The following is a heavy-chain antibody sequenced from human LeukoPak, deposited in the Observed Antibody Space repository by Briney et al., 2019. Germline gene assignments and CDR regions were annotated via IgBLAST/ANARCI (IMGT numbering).Heavy chain of an antibody. CDR1: GGSISSYY. Sequence: PSETLSLTCTVSGGSISSYYWSWIRQPPGKGLEWIGYIYYSGSTNYNPSLKSRVTISVDTSKNQFSLKLSSVTAADTAVYYCARSNYDILTGYYPTYYFDYWGQGTLVTVSS. CDR2: IYYSGST. CDR3: ARSNYDILTGYYPTYYFDY. V-gene: IGHV4-59*01. J-gene: IGHJ4*02. D-gene: IGHD3-9*01.